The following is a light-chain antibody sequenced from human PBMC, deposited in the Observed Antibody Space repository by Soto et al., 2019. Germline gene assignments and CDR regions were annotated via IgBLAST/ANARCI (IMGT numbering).Light chain of an antibody. CDR2: DAS. CDR3: QQYISYPYT. J-gene: IGKJ2*01. V-gene: IGKV1-5*01. Sequence: DIRMTQFPSTLSASVGDRVTITCRASQTTNTWLAWYQQKPGTAPKLLIYDASSLEGGVPSRFSASGSGTEFTLTISSLQPDDLATYYCQQYISYPYTFGHGTKVEIK. CDR1: QTTNTW.